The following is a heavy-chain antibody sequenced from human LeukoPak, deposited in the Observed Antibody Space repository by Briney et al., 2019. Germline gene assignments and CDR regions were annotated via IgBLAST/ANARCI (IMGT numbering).Heavy chain of an antibody. J-gene: IGHJ4*02. V-gene: IGHV4-30-4*08. CDR1: GGSISSGGYY. CDR3: ARDLSGYGIFDY. Sequence: PSQTLSLTCTVSGGSISSGGYYWSWIRQPPGKGLEWIGYIYYSASTYYSPSLKSRVTVSVDTSKNRFSLKLSSVTAADTAMYYCARDLSGYGIFDYWGQGTLVTASS. D-gene: IGHD5-12*01. CDR2: IYYSAST.